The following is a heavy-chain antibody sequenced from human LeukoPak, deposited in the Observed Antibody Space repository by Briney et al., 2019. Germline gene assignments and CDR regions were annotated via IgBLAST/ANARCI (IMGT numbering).Heavy chain of an antibody. J-gene: IGHJ4*02. CDR1: GYTLTELS. CDR2: FDSEDGET. CDR3: ATAGYCSTTSCYAIDY. D-gene: IGHD2-2*01. V-gene: IGHV1-24*01. Sequence: GASVKVSCKVSGYTLTELSMHWVRQAPGKGLEWMGGFDSEDGETIYAQKFQGRVTMTEDTPTDTAYMELSSLRSEDTAVYYCATAGYCSTTSCYAIDYWGQGTLVTVSS.